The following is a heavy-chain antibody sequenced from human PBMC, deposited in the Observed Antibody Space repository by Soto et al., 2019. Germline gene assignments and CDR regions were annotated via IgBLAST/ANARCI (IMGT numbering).Heavy chain of an antibody. CDR3: AITMVRGVISEYYFDY. V-gene: IGHV3-33*01. CDR2: IWYDGSNK. J-gene: IGHJ4*02. Sequence: GGSLRLSCAASGFTFSSYGMHWVRQAPGKGLEWVAVIWYDGSNKYYADSVKGRFTISRDNSKNTLYLQMNSLRAEDTAVYYCAITMVRGVISEYYFDYWGQGTLVTVSS. D-gene: IGHD3-10*01. CDR1: GFTFSSYG.